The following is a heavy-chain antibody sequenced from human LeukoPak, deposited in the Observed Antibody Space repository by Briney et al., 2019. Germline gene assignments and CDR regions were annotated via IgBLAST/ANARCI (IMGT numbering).Heavy chain of an antibody. CDR2: IYYSGST. CDR3: ARVLRGYRNYYYYYMDV. D-gene: IGHD5-18*01. Sequence: SETLSLTCTVSGVSISSYYWSWIRQPPGKGLEWIGYIYYSGSTNYNPSLKSRVTISVDTSKNQFSLKLSSVTAADTAVYYCARVLRGYRNYYYYYMDVWGKGTTVTVSS. V-gene: IGHV4-59*01. J-gene: IGHJ6*03. CDR1: GVSISSYY.